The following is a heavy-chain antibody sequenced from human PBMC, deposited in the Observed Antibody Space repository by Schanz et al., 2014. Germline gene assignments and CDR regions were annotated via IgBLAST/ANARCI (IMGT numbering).Heavy chain of an antibody. V-gene: IGHV3-7*01. J-gene: IGHJ5*02. D-gene: IGHD1-1*01. Sequence: EVQLLESGGGLVQPGGSLRLSCEASGFSFGNYGMSWVRQAPGKGLEWVANIKQDESEKYYVDSVKGRFTISRDNAKNSLFLQMNSLRPEDTAVYYCARGRVLESWGQGTLVTVSS. CDR2: IKQDESEK. CDR3: ARGRVLES. CDR1: GFSFGNYG.